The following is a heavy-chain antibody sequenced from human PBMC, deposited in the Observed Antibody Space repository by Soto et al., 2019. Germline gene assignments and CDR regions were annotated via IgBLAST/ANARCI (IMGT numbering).Heavy chain of an antibody. D-gene: IGHD3-16*02. V-gene: IGHV3-23*01. CDR2: ISGSGGST. CDR1: GFTFSSYA. CDR3: AKPMITFGGVIVAFDY. J-gene: IGHJ4*02. Sequence: EVQLLESGGGLVQPGGSLRLSCAASGFTFSSYAMSWVRQAPGKGLEWVSAISGSGGSTYYADPVKGRFTISRDNSKNTRYLQMKRLRAENTAVYYCAKPMITFGGVIVAFDYWGQGALVTVSS.